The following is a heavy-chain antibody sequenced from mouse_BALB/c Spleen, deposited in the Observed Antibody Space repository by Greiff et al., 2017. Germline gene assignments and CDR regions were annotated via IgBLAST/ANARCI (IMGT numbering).Heavy chain of an antibody. V-gene: IGHV5-15*02. CDR3: ARDGGSCFDY. CDR2: ISNLAYSI. J-gene: IGHJ2*01. Sequence: EVQVVESGGGLVQPGGSRKLSCAASGFTFSDYGMAWVRQAPGKGPEWVAFISNLAYSIYYADTVTGRFTISRENAKNTLYLEMSSLRSEDTAMYYCARDGGSCFDYWGQGTTLTVSS. CDR1: GFTFSDYG.